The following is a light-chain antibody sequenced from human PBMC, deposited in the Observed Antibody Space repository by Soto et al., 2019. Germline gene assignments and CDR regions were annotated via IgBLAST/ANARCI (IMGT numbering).Light chain of an antibody. CDR3: QQRSNWPLT. J-gene: IGKJ4*01. CDR2: DAS. Sequence: EIVLTQSPATLSLSPGERATLSCRASPSVSSSLAWYQQKHGQAPRLLIYDASNRATGIPARFSGSGSGTDFTLTISSLEPEDFAVYYCQQRSNWPLTFGGGTKVEIK. CDR1: PSVSSS. V-gene: IGKV3-11*01.